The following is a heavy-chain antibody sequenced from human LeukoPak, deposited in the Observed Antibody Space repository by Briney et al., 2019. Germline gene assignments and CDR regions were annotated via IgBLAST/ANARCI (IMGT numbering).Heavy chain of an antibody. V-gene: IGHV2-5*02. CDR3: ARTRSSGYYDAFDV. Sequence: SGPTLVKPTQTLTLTCTFSGFSLRNTAVGVGWIRQPPGKALEWLAVIHWDDDKRFSRSLKNRLTITKDTAKNQVVLTLNNMDPVDTGTYYCARTRSSGYYDAFDVWGQGTMVIVSS. J-gene: IGHJ3*01. CDR2: IHWDDDK. CDR1: GFSLRNTAVG. D-gene: IGHD3-22*01.